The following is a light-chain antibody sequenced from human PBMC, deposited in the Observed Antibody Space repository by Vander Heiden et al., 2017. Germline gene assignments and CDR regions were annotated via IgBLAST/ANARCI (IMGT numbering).Light chain of an antibody. J-gene: IGKJ1*01. Sequence: DFQMTQSPSTLSASVGDRVTITCRASQSISNWLAWYQQKPGKVPKVLIYDASSLESGVPSRFSGSGSGTEFTLTISSLQPDDFATYYCQHYNVYSWTFGQGTKVEIK. CDR3: QHYNVYSWT. V-gene: IGKV1-5*01. CDR1: QSISNW. CDR2: DAS.